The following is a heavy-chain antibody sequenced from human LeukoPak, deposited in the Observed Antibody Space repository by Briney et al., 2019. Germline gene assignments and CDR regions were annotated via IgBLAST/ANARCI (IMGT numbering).Heavy chain of an antibody. Sequence: PGGSLRLSCAVSGFTFSDYYMSWIRQAPGKGLEWVSYISSSGSTIYYADSVKGRFTISRDNAKNSLYLQMNSLRAEDTAVYYCARVKGVGWYWFDPWGQGTLVTVSS. CDR1: GFTFSDYY. CDR3: ARVKGVGWYWFDP. CDR2: ISSSGSTI. D-gene: IGHD6-19*01. V-gene: IGHV3-11*01. J-gene: IGHJ5*02.